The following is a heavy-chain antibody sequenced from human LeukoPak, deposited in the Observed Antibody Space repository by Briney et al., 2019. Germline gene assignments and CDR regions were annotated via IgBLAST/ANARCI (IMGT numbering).Heavy chain of an antibody. V-gene: IGHV4-59*08. CDR1: GGSITSYY. Sequence: SETLSLTCTVSGGSITSYYWGWIRQPPGKGLEWIGYIYYSGTTSYNPSLKSRVTISVDTSRNQFSLNLSSVTAADTAVYYCARTHYDYVWGTTPYYFDYWGQGTLVTASS. J-gene: IGHJ4*02. D-gene: IGHD3-16*01. CDR2: IYYSGTT. CDR3: ARTHYDYVWGTTPYYFDY.